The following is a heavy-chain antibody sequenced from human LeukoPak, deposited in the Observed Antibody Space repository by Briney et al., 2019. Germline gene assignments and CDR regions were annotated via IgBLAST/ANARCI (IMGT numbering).Heavy chain of an antibody. V-gene: IGHV3-23*01. CDR3: ATVIDNSGSLGF. Sequence: GGSLRLSCAASGFTFSSSAMSWVRQAPGKGLEWVSAISNNGGYTYYADSVQGRFTISRDSSKHTLYLQMNSLRAEDTAVYYCATVIDNSGSLGFWGQGTLVTVSS. D-gene: IGHD3-22*01. J-gene: IGHJ4*02. CDR2: ISNNGGYT. CDR1: GFTFSSSA.